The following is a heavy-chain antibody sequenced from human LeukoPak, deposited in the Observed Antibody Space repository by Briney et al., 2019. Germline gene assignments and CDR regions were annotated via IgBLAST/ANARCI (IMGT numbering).Heavy chain of an antibody. V-gene: IGHV4-59*01. CDR2: IYYSGST. Sequence: SETLSLTCTVSGDSISSYYWSWIRQPPGKGLEWIGYIYYSGSTNYNPSLKSRVTISVDTSKNQFSLKLSSVTAADTAVYYCARVDYDILTGWVANWFDPWGQGTLVTVSS. D-gene: IGHD3-9*01. CDR1: GDSISSYY. CDR3: ARVDYDILTGWVANWFDP. J-gene: IGHJ5*02.